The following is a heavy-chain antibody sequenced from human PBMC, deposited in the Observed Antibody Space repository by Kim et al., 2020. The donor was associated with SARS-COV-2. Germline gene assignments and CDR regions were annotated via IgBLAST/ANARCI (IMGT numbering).Heavy chain of an antibody. Sequence: SETLSLTCTVSGGSISTSSYYWGWIRQPPGKGLEWFGNIYYSGNTYYNSSLKSLATIFLDTSKNQFTLKLSPVTAADTAVYYCARALDYYDRSAYYDWGQGTLGTVSS. CDR1: GGSISTSSYY. CDR2: IYYSGNT. V-gene: IGHV4-39*01. J-gene: IGHJ4*02. D-gene: IGHD3-22*01. CDR3: ARALDYYDRSAYYD.